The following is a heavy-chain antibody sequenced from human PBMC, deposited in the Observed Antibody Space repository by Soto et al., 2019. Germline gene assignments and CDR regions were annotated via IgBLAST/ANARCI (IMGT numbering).Heavy chain of an antibody. CDR1: GFIFSGSG. Sequence: QVQLVESGGGVVQPGRSLRLTCAASGFIFSGSGMHWVRQAPGKGLEWVALVSNDGIRKYYGDSVKGRFTISRDNAEKPRYLKMKGRRAEDTAGNYLGRWFVDPRYENGVKYDPWAREPWSPSRQ. J-gene: IGHJ5*02. V-gene: IGHV3-30*03. CDR3: GRWFVDPRYENGVKYDP. CDR2: VSNDGIRK. D-gene: IGHD2-8*01.